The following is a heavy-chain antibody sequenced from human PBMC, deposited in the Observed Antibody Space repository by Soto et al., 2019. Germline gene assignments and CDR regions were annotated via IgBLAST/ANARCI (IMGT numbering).Heavy chain of an antibody. CDR2: ISYDGNDK. J-gene: IGHJ4*02. D-gene: IGHD3-10*01. V-gene: IGHV3-30-3*01. CDR1: EFTFNSFA. CDR3: ARAISYFYASGSYFDY. Sequence: PGGSLRLSCAASEFTFNSFALHWVRQAPGEGLEWVALISYDGNDKYYADSVKGRFTISRDDSKNMLYLQMNRLRVEDTAVYYCARAISYFYASGSYFDYWGQGTRVTVS.